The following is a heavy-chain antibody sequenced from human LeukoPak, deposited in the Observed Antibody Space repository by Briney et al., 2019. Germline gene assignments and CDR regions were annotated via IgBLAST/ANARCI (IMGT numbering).Heavy chain of an antibody. Sequence: NASETLSLTCAVYGGSFSGYYWSWIRQPPGKGLEWIGEINHSGSTNYNPSLKSRVTISVDTSKNQFSLKLSSVTAADTAVYYCARVVVPAAMETWFDPWGQKTLVTVSS. J-gene: IGHJ5*01. D-gene: IGHD2-2*01. CDR2: INHSGST. CDR3: ARVVVPAAMETWFDP. V-gene: IGHV4-34*01. CDR1: GGSFSGYY.